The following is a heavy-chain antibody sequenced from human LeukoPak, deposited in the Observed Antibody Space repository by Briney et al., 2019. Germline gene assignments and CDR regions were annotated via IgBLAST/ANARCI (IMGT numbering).Heavy chain of an antibody. V-gene: IGHV4-59*08. CDR3: ARQGGWLTPFDY. D-gene: IGHD6-19*01. Sequence: SETLSLTCTVSGGSISSYYWSWIRQPPGEGREWIGRIFATGSTNYSPSLKSRVSMLVDTSKNQFSLKLSSVTAADTAVYYCARQGGWLTPFDYWGQGTLVTVSS. CDR2: IFATGST. J-gene: IGHJ4*02. CDR1: GGSISSYY.